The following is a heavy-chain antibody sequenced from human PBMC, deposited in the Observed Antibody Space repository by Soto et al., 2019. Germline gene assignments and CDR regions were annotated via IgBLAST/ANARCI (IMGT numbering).Heavy chain of an antibody. CDR2: IIPIFGTA. J-gene: IGHJ6*02. D-gene: IGHD4-17*01. CDR3: AREGSTVTTLYYYGMDV. V-gene: IGHV1-69*06. Sequence: SVKVSCKASGGTFSSYAISWVRQAPGQGLEWMGGIIPIFGTANYAQKFQGRVTITADKSTSTAYMELSSLRSEDTAVYYCAREGSTVTTLYYYGMDVWGQGTTVTVSS. CDR1: GGTFSSYA.